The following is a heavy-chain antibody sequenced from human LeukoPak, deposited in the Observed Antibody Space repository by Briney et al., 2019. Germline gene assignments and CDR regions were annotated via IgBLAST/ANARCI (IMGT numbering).Heavy chain of an antibody. Sequence: PSETLSLTCTVSGGSISSSSYYWGWIRQPPGKGLEWIGSIYYSGSTNYNPSLKSRVTISVDTSKNQFSLKLSSVTAADTAVYYCARTSRPLGYYYYYMDVWGKGTTVTVSS. CDR3: ARTSRPLGYYYYYMDV. D-gene: IGHD6-6*01. V-gene: IGHV4-39*07. CDR2: IYYSGST. J-gene: IGHJ6*03. CDR1: GGSISSSSYY.